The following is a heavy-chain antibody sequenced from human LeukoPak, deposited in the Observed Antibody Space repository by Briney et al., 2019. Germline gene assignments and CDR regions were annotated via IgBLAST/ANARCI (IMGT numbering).Heavy chain of an antibody. Sequence: SETLSLTCTVSGDSISSSVYYWAWIRQSPGKGLQWFGSVYSRGSTHYNPSLKSRVSISVDTSKNQFSLKLSSVTAADTAVYYCARRGSRDSSGYFPFDYWGQGTLVTVSS. V-gene: IGHV4-39*01. CDR3: ARRGSRDSSGYFPFDY. CDR2: VYSRGST. J-gene: IGHJ4*02. D-gene: IGHD3-22*01. CDR1: GDSISSSVYY.